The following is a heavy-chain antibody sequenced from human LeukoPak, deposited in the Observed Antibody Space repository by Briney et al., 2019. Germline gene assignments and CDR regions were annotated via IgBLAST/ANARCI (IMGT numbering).Heavy chain of an antibody. CDR1: GFTFSSYS. J-gene: IGHJ3*02. CDR2: ISSSSSYI. V-gene: IGHV3-21*01. CDR3: ARDTAGGGDCCGAFDI. D-gene: IGHD2-21*02. Sequence: GGSLRLSCAASGFTFSSYSMNWVRQAPGKGLEWVSSISSSSSYIYYADSVKGRFTIPRDNAKNSLYLQMNSLRAEDTAVYYCARDTAGGGDCCGAFDIWGQGTMVTVSS.